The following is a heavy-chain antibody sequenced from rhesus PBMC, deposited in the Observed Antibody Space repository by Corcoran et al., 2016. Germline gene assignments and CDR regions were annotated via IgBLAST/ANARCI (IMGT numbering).Heavy chain of an antibody. CDR2: IRSTALGGTA. CDR3: TSGNYFDY. CDR1: GFTFSDYA. Sequence: EVQLVESGGGLVQPGGSLRLSCAASGFTFSDYAMDWVRQAPGKGLGWVCFIRSTALGGTAEDAASVKGRFTISRDDSKNTAYLQMSSLKTEDTAVYYCTSGNYFDYWGQGVLVTVSS. D-gene: IGHD2-21*01. V-gene: IGHV3-153D*01. J-gene: IGHJ4*01.